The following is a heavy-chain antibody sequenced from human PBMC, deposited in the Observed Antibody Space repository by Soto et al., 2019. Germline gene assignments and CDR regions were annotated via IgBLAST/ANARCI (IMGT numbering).Heavy chain of an antibody. Sequence: GGSLRLSCAASGFTLSSYAMHWVRQAPGKGLEWVEVISYDGGNKYYADSVKGRFTISRENSKNTLYLQMNSLRAEDTAVYYGPRGRGWFRGVGTYGMDVWGQGTTVTVSS. V-gene: IGHV3-30-3*01. J-gene: IGHJ6*02. CDR3: PRGRGWFRGVGTYGMDV. CDR1: GFTLSSYA. CDR2: ISYDGGNK. D-gene: IGHD3-10*01.